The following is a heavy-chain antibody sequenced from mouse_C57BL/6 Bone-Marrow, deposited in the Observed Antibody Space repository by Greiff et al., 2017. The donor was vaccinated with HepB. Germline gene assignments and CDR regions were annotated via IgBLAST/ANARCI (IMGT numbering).Heavy chain of an antibody. Sequence: DVKLQESGPGLVKPSQSLSLTCSVTGYSITSGYYWNWIRQFPGNKLEWMGYISYDGSNNYNPTLKNRISITRDTSKNQFFLKLNSVTTEDTATYYCARDYGNFYFNYWGQGTTLTFSS. D-gene: IGHD2-1*01. J-gene: IGHJ2*01. CDR2: ISYDGSN. CDR3: ARDYGNFYFNY. CDR1: GYSITSGYY. V-gene: IGHV3-6*01.